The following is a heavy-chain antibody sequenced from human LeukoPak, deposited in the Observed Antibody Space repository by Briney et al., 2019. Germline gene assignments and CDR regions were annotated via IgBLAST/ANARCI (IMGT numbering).Heavy chain of an antibody. Sequence: ASVKVSCKASGGTFNSYAISWVRQAPGQGLEWMGGIIPMFETANYAQKFQGRVTITADEFTTTVYMELSSLRSEDRAVYYCARGIRYYDILTGHVKGHDNSYYYYMDVWGQGTAVTISS. V-gene: IGHV1-69*13. CDR2: IIPMFETA. CDR1: GGTFNSYA. J-gene: IGHJ6*03. CDR3: ARGIRYYDILTGHVKGHDNSYYYYMDV. D-gene: IGHD3-9*01.